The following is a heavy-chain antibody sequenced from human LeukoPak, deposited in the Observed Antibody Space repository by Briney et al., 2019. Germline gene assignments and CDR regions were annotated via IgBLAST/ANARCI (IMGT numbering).Heavy chain of an antibody. V-gene: IGHV4-59*01. J-gene: IGHJ4*02. D-gene: IGHD4-17*01. CDR2: IYYTGII. Sequence: SETLSLTCSVSGGSMSSYYWSWARQPPGKGLQWIGYIYYTGIINYNPSLKSRVTISLNTSQNHFSLRLTSVTAADTAMYYCARLTTVTPYFDNWGQGILVTVSS. CDR3: ARLTTVTPYFDN. CDR1: GGSMSSYY.